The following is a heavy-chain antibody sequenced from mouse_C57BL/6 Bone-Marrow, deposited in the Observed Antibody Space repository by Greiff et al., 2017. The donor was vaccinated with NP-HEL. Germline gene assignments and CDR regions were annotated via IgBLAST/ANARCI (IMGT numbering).Heavy chain of an antibody. Sequence: EVMLVESGEGLVKPGGSLKLSCAASGFTFSSYAMSWVRQTPEKRLEWVAYISSGGDYIYYADTVKGRFTISRDNARNTLYLQMSSLKSEDTAMYYCTRHITTVVATDWYFDVWGTGTTVTVSS. CDR2: ISSGGDYI. V-gene: IGHV5S21*01. D-gene: IGHD1-1*01. CDR3: TRHITTVVATDWYFDV. CDR1: GFTFSSYA. J-gene: IGHJ1*03.